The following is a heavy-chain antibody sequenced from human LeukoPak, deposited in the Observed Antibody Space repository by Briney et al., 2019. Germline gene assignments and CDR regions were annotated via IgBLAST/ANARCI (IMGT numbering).Heavy chain of an antibody. CDR2: INSDGSSI. J-gene: IGHJ4*02. V-gene: IGHV3-74*03. CDR3: AREGRVSGYDFDC. D-gene: IGHD5-12*01. CDR1: GFTFSSYW. Sequence: PGGSLRLSCAASGFTFSSYWMHWVRQAPGKGLVWVSRINSDGSSITYADSMKGRFTISRDNAKNTLYLQMNSLRVEGTAVYYCAREGRVSGYDFDCWGQGTLVTVSS.